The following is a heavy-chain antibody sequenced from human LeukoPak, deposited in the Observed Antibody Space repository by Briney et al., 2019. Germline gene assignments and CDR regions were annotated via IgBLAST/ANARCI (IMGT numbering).Heavy chain of an antibody. CDR1: GFTFSSYG. V-gene: IGHV3-30*02. J-gene: IGHJ4*02. Sequence: QSGGSLRLSCAASGFTFSSYGMHWVRQAPGKGLEWVAFIRYDGSNKYYADSVKGRFTISRDNSKNTLYLQMNSLRAEDTAVYYCAKDVLSGIYFMDYWGQGTLVTVSS. D-gene: IGHD1-26*01. CDR3: AKDVLSGIYFMDY. CDR2: IRYDGSNK.